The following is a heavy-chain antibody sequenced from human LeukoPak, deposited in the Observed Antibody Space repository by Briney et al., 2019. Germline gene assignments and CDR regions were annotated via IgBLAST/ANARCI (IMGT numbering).Heavy chain of an antibody. CDR3: ARGIRAAAGTVSDY. Sequence: PSETLSLTCTVSGGSISSYYWSWIRQPAGKGLEWIGRIYTSGSTNYNPSLKSRVTMSVDTSKNQFSLKLSSVTAADTAVYYCARGIRAAAGTVSDYWGQGTLVTVSS. CDR1: GGSISSYY. CDR2: IYTSGST. J-gene: IGHJ4*02. D-gene: IGHD6-13*01. V-gene: IGHV4-4*07.